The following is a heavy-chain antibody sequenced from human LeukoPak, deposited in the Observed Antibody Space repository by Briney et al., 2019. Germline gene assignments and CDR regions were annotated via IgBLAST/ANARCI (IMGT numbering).Heavy chain of an antibody. Sequence: GGSMTLSCAASGFTSRTSWMHWVRQDSRKGLVWVSRISSDGSDIRYADSVKGRFTISRDNAKNTLYLLMSSLRAEDTALYYCARDRGGLGPTTLDHWGQGTLVTVSS. CDR2: ISSDGSDI. CDR1: GFTSRTSW. D-gene: IGHD1-26*01. V-gene: IGHV3-74*01. CDR3: ARDRGGLGPTTLDH. J-gene: IGHJ4*02.